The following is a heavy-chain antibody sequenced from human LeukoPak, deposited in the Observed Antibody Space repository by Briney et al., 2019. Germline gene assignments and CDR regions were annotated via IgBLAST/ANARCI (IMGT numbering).Heavy chain of an antibody. D-gene: IGHD4-17*01. Sequence: SGGSLRLSCAASGFTITAYAMSWVRQSPGKGLEWVSGIGITSEYIHYADSVKGRFTISRDNSKNTVYLEMRSLRAEDAAVYYCAKDPNGDYVGAFDTWGQGTMVIVSS. CDR2: IGITSEYI. J-gene: IGHJ3*02. V-gene: IGHV3-23*01. CDR3: AKDPNGDYVGAFDT. CDR1: GFTITAYA.